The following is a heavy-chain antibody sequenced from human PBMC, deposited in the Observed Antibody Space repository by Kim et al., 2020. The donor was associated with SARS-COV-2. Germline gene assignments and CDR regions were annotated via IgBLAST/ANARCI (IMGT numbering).Heavy chain of an antibody. D-gene: IGHD3-16*01. V-gene: IGHV3-7*01. J-gene: IGHJ4*02. Sequence: YVDSVRGRFTISKDNAKNSVDLQMSSLRVEDTAVYYCARDNYGDYPDGGQGTLVTVSS. CDR3: ARDNYGDYPD.